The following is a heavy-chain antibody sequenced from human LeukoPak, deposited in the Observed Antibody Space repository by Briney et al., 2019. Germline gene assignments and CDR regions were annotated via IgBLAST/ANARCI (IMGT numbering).Heavy chain of an antibody. J-gene: IGHJ4*02. CDR2: INPNSGGT. Sequence: EASVKVPCKASGYTFTGYYMHWVRQAPGQGLEWMGWINPNSGGTHYAQKFQGRVTMTRDTSISTAYMELSRLRSDDTAVYYCARAANQLLWFGRNWGQGTLVTVSS. V-gene: IGHV1-2*02. D-gene: IGHD3-10*01. CDR3: ARAANQLLWFGRN. CDR1: GYTFTGYY.